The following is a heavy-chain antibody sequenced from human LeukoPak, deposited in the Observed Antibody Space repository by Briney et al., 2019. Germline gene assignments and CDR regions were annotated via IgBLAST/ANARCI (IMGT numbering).Heavy chain of an antibody. CDR3: ARLYYYGSGAGLDP. Sequence: PSETLSLTCTVSGGSISSGSYYWSWIRQPAGKGLEWIGRIYTSGSTNYNPSLKSRVTISVDTSKNQFSLKLSSVTAADTAVYYCARLYYYGSGAGLDPWGQGTLVTVSS. D-gene: IGHD3-10*01. CDR2: IYTSGST. CDR1: GGSISSGSYY. J-gene: IGHJ5*02. V-gene: IGHV4-61*02.